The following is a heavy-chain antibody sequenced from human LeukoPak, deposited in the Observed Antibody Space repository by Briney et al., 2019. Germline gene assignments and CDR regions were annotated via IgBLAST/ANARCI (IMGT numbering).Heavy chain of an antibody. CDR2: ISYDGSNK. CDR3: ARDREYYYGSGSYYYFDY. Sequence: PGGSLRLSCAASGFTFSSYGMHWVRQAPGKGLEWVAVISYDGSNKYYADSVKGRFTISRDNSKNTLYLQMNSLRAEDTAVYYCARDREYYYGSGSYYYFDYWGQGTLVTVSS. J-gene: IGHJ4*02. D-gene: IGHD3-10*01. CDR1: GFTFSSYG. V-gene: IGHV3-30*03.